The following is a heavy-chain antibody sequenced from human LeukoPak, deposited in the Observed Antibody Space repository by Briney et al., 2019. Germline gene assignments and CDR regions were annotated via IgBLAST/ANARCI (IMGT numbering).Heavy chain of an antibody. V-gene: IGHV3-7*03. Sequence: PGGSLSLCCAASGFSFETYWMSWVRQAPGKGLEWVANIRRDGSVKYYVDSVKGRFTISRDNAKNSLYLQMNSLRAEDTALYYCAKDGWVRGNSEPFFDYWGQGTLVTVSS. CDR3: AKDGWVRGNSEPFFDY. D-gene: IGHD4-23*01. J-gene: IGHJ4*02. CDR2: IRRDGSVK. CDR1: GFSFETYW.